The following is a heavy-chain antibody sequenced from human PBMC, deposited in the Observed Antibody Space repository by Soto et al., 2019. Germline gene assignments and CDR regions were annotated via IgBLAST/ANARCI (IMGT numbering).Heavy chain of an antibody. V-gene: IGHV3-7*03. CDR3: AKPSGGSYPESRVFDS. Sequence: GGSLRLSCAASGFTFSDHWMTWVCQAPGKGLEWVASVKPDGSKSYYVESAEGRFTISRDNAKNSVYLQMNSLRAEDTAIYYCAKPSGGSYPESRVFDSWGQGTRVTVSS. D-gene: IGHD1-26*01. CDR2: VKPDGSKS. J-gene: IGHJ5*01. CDR1: GFTFSDHW.